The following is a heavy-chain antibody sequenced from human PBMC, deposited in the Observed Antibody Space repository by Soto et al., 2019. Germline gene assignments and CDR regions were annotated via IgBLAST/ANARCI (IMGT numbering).Heavy chain of an antibody. J-gene: IGHJ5*02. CDR1: GGSISNHY. Sequence: SETLSLPCTVSGGSISNHYWSWIRQPPGKGLEWIGYIYYSGSTNYNPSLKSRVTISVDTSKNQFSLKLSSVTAADTAVYYCARPHGGSSGWDNWFDPWGQGTLVTV. CDR2: IYYSGST. D-gene: IGHD6-25*01. V-gene: IGHV4-59*11. CDR3: ARPHGGSSGWDNWFDP.